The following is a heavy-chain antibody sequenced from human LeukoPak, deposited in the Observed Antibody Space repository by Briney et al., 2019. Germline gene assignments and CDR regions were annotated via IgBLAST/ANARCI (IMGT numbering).Heavy chain of an antibody. D-gene: IGHD6-13*01. CDR1: GFTFSSYA. V-gene: IGHV3-23*01. CDR3: ATHSSWQPNWFDP. Sequence: QPGGSLRLSCAASGFTFSSYAMSWVRQAPGKGLEWVSAISGSGGSTYYADSVKGRFTISRDNSKNALYLQMNSLRAEDTAVYYCATHSSWQPNWFDPWGQGTLVTVSS. J-gene: IGHJ5*02. CDR2: ISGSGGST.